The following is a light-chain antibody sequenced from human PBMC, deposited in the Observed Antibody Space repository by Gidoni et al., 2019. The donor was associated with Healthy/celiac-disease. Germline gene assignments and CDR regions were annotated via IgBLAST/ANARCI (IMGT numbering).Light chain of an antibody. V-gene: IGKV1-33*01. CDR1: QDISNY. Sequence: DIQMTQAPSSLSASVGDRVTITCQASQDISNYLNWYQQKPGKAPKLLIYDASNLETGVPSGVSVSGSGTDFTFTISSLQPEDIATYYCQQYDNLPPLFTFGPGTKVDIK. CDR2: DAS. CDR3: QQYDNLPPLFT. J-gene: IGKJ3*01.